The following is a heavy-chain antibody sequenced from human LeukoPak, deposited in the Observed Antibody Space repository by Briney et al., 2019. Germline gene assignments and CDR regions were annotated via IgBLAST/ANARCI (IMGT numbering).Heavy chain of an antibody. J-gene: IGHJ6*03. CDR2: IYYSGST. D-gene: IGHD2-15*01. Sequence: SETLSLTCTVSGGSISSYYWSWIRQPPGKGLEWIGYIYYSGSTNYNPSLKSRVTISVDTSKNQFSLKLSSVTVADTAVYYCASSVVVVAATHPYYYHYMDVWGKGTTVTVSS. V-gene: IGHV4-59*01. CDR3: ASSVVVVAATHPYYYHYMDV. CDR1: GGSISSYY.